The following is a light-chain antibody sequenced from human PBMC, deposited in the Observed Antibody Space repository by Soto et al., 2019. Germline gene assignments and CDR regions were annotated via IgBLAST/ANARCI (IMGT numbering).Light chain of an antibody. CDR3: QQSYSTPLT. V-gene: IGKV1-39*01. Sequence: DNQINQSPSSLSASVGDGVTITCRASQSISSYLNWYQQKPGKAPKLLIYAASSLQSGVPSRFSGSGSGTDFTLTISSLQPEDFATYYCQQSYSTPLTFGGGTKV. CDR2: AAS. J-gene: IGKJ4*01. CDR1: QSISSY.